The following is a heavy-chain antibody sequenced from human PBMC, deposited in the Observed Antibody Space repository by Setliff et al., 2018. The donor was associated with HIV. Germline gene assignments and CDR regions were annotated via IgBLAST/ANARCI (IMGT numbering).Heavy chain of an antibody. Sequence: PGGSLRLSCAASRFIFSNYAMHWVRQAPGKGLEWVALIWFDGNKKYYADSVKGRFTISRDNSKNTLYLQMNSLRAEDTATYYCAKEFEDLSGAYWGQGTLVTVSS. CDR3: AKEFEDLSGAY. CDR1: RFIFSNYA. CDR2: IWFDGNKK. J-gene: IGHJ4*02. D-gene: IGHD3-10*01. V-gene: IGHV3-30*02.